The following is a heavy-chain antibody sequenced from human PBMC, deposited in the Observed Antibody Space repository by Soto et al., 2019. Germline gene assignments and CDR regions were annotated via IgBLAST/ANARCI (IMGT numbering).Heavy chain of an antibody. CDR3: ARNGEAXGGNSPPYYYYGMDV. CDR2: INPSGGST. CDR1: GYSLTSHY. D-gene: IGHD2-21*02. Sequence: ASLQVPCKASGYSLTSHYLHRVRQTPGQGLEWMGIINPSGGSTSYAQKFQGRVTMTRDTSTSTVYMGLSSLRSEDTAVYYCARNGEAXGGNSPPYYYYGMDVWGQGTTVTVSS. V-gene: IGHV1-46*01. J-gene: IGHJ6*02.